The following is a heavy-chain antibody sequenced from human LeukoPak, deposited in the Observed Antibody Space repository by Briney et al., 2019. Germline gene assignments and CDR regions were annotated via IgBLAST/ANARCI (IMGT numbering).Heavy chain of an antibody. J-gene: IGHJ4*02. Sequence: SETLSLTCTVSGGFVSSGGYYWSWIRQHPGEGLEWIGYIYYSGSTYYNPSLMSRVTISVDTSKNQFSLKLSSVTAADTAVYYCARSIGGTYVDYWGQGTLVTVSS. CDR2: IYYSGST. CDR3: ARSIGGTYVDY. V-gene: IGHV4-31*03. CDR1: GGFVSSGGYY. D-gene: IGHD2-15*01.